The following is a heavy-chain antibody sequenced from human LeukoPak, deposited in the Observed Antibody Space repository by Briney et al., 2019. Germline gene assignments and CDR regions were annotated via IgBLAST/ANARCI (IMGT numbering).Heavy chain of an antibody. Sequence: GGSLRLSCTASGFTFGDYAMSWVRQAPGKGLEWVGFIRSKAYGGTTEYAASVKGRFTISRDDSKSIPYLQMNRRKTEDTAVYYCTRVSRVRGVIFAFEYWGQGTLVTVSS. CDR3: TRVSRVRGVIFAFEY. CDR1: GFTFGDYA. J-gene: IGHJ4*02. CDR2: IRSKAYGGTT. D-gene: IGHD3-10*01. V-gene: IGHV3-49*04.